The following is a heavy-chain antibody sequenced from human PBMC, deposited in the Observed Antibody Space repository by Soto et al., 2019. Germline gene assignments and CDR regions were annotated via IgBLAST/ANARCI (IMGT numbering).Heavy chain of an antibody. Sequence: SGPTLVNPTETLTLTCTVSGFSLSNARMGVSWIRQPPGKALGWLAHIFSNDEKSYSTSLKSRLTISKDTSKSQVVLTMTNMDPVDTATYYCARLKGLYYYDSSGYSLGAIYYYYGMDVWGQGTTVTVSS. CDR2: IFSNDEK. J-gene: IGHJ6*02. CDR1: GFSLSNARMG. D-gene: IGHD3-22*01. V-gene: IGHV2-26*01. CDR3: ARLKGLYYYDSSGYSLGAIYYYYGMDV.